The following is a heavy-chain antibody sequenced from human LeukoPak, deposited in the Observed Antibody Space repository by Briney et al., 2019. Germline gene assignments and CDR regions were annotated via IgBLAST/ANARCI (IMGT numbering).Heavy chain of an antibody. Sequence: GGTLRLSCAASGFTFSSYAMSWVRQAPGKGLEWVSAIGGSGGSSYYADSVKGRVTISRDNSKNTLYLQMNSLRAEDTAVYYCARDHRGSGSRYYYYYMDVWGKGTTVTISS. CDR2: IGGSGGSS. CDR1: GFTFSSYA. J-gene: IGHJ6*03. CDR3: ARDHRGSGSRYYYYYMDV. V-gene: IGHV3-23*01. D-gene: IGHD3-10*01.